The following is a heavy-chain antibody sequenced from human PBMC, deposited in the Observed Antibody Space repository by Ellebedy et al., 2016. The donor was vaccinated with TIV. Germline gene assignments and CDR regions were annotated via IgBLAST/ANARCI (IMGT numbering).Heavy chain of an antibody. CDR2: INPDRGDT. CDR3: ARGLGWLQRDSDY. D-gene: IGHD5-24*01. V-gene: IGHV1-2*06. CDR1: GYTFTGYY. J-gene: IGHJ4*02. Sequence: AASVKVSCKASGYTFTGYYIHWVRQAPGEGLEWMGRINPDRGDTDYAQKFQGRVTMTRDTFISTAYMEMSRLRSDDTAVYFCARGLGWLQRDSDYWGQGTLVTVSS.